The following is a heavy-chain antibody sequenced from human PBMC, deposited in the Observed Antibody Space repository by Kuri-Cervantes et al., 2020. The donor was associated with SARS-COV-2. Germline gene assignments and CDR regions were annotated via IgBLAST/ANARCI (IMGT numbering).Heavy chain of an antibody. Sequence: ASVMITSKASGYTFTGNYMHWVRQAPGQGLEWMGWINPNSGGTNYAQKFQGRVTMTRDTSISTAYMELSRLRSDDTAVYYCARDLWFGELLSVGGYYYYMDVWGKGTTVTVSS. CDR1: GYTFTGNY. D-gene: IGHD3-10*01. J-gene: IGHJ6*03. CDR2: INPNSGGT. V-gene: IGHV1-2*02. CDR3: ARDLWFGELLSVGGYYYYMDV.